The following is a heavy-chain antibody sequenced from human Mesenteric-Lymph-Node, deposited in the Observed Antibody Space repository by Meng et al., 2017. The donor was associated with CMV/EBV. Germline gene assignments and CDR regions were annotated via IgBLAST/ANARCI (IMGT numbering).Heavy chain of an antibody. CDR1: GFTFSNAW. CDR3: ATEMVS. Sequence: GESLKISCAASGFTFSNAWMSWVRQAPGKGLECVSIISGSGNATIYADSVKGRFTISRDNSKNTVFLQMNSLRAEDTALYYCATEMVSWGQGTLVTVSS. V-gene: IGHV3-23*01. J-gene: IGHJ5*02. D-gene: IGHD2-8*01. CDR2: ISGSGNAT.